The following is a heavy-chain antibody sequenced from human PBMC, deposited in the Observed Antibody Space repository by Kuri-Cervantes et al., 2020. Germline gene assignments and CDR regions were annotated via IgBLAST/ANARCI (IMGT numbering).Heavy chain of an antibody. CDR1: GGSISSGGYC. V-gene: IGHV4-31*03. Sequence: SETLSLTCTVSGGSISSGGYCWSWIRQHPGKGLEWIGYIYYSGSTYYNPSLKSRVTISVDTSKNQFSLKLSSVTAADTAVYYCARFGELLSLDYWGQGTLVTVSS. CDR3: ARFGELLSLDY. CDR2: IYYSGST. J-gene: IGHJ4*02. D-gene: IGHD3-10*01.